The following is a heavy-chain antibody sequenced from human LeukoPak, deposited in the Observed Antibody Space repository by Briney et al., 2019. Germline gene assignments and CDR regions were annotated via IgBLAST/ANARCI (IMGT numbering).Heavy chain of an antibody. J-gene: IGHJ4*02. CDR1: GGSLSSYY. Sequence: SETLSLTCPVSGGSLSSYYWSWMRQPPGKGVEWVGCIYYTGSTNYNPSLKSRVTISVDTSNNQFSLKLSAGTAADTAVYYCARQGSRGIDYWGQGTLVTVSS. CDR3: ARQGSRGIDY. CDR2: IYYTGST. D-gene: IGHD3-10*01. V-gene: IGHV4-59*08.